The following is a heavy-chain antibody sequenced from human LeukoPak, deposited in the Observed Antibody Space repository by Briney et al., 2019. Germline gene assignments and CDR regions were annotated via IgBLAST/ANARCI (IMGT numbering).Heavy chain of an antibody. CDR1: GGSISSYY. V-gene: IGHV4-59*01. CDR3: ASSVGYCSSTSCYAGYYYGMDV. CDR2: IYYSGST. Sequence: SETLSLTCTVSGGSISSYYWSWIRQPPGKGLEWIGYIYYSGSTNYNPSLKSRVTISVDTSKNQFSLKLSSVTAADTAVYYCASSVGYCSSTSCYAGYYYGMDVWGQGTTVTVSS. J-gene: IGHJ6*02. D-gene: IGHD2-2*01.